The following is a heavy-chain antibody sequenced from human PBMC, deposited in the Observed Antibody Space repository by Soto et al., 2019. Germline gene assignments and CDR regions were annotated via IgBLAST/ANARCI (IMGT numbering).Heavy chain of an antibody. CDR2: IYWSGDE. CDR1: EFSLSTSGGG. Sequence: GTRPPLVNPTQTLTLTRSFSEFSLSTSGGGVGWIRQSPGKALEWLALIYWSGDEHYRPSLKSRLSIIKDTSKNHVVLIMTDMDPVDTATYYCARGLATLPVFAFDIWGQGTMVT. CDR3: ARGLATLPVFAFDI. D-gene: IGHD6-6*01. V-gene: IGHV2-5*01. J-gene: IGHJ3*02.